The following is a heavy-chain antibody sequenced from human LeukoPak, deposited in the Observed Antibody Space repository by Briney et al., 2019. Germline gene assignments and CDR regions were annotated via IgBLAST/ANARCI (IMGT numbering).Heavy chain of an antibody. J-gene: IGHJ4*02. Sequence: GGSLRLSCAASGFTFRSYAMSWVRQAPGKGLEWVLAISGSGTSTYYADSVKGRFTISRDNSKNTLYLQMNSLRAEDTAVYHCEGTYYYDSGDDYWGQGTLVTVSS. CDR2: ISGSGTST. CDR3: EGTYYYDSGDDY. CDR1: GFTFRSYA. V-gene: IGHV3-23*01. D-gene: IGHD3-22*01.